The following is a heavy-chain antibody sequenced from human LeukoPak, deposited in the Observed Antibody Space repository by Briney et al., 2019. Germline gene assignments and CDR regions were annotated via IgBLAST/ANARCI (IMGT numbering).Heavy chain of an antibody. Sequence: PSETLSLTCAVYGGSFSGYYLTWIRQPPGRGLEWIGEINHSGSTNYNPSLKSRVTISLDTSKNQFSLKLSSVTAADTAVYHCARRSGWHQRIDYWGQGTLVTVSS. J-gene: IGHJ4*02. V-gene: IGHV4-34*01. CDR3: ARRSGWHQRIDY. CDR2: INHSGST. D-gene: IGHD6-19*01. CDR1: GGSFSGYY.